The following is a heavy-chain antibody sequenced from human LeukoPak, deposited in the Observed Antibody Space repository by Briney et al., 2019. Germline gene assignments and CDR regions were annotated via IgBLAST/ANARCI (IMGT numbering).Heavy chain of an antibody. V-gene: IGHV4-31*03. CDR1: GGSISSGGYY. CDR3: ARVWSSGYYYTSHWFDP. J-gene: IGHJ5*02. D-gene: IGHD3-22*01. CDR2: SYYSGST. Sequence: PSETLSLTCTVSGGSISSGGYYWSWIRQHPGKGLEWIGYSYYSGSTYYNPSLKSRVTISVDTSKNQFSLKLSSVTAADTAVYYCARVWSSGYYYTSHWFDPWGQGTLVTVSS.